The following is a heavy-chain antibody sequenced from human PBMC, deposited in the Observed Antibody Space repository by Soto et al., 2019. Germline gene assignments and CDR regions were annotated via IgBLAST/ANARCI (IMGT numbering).Heavy chain of an antibody. Sequence: QAQLVQSEAEVKKPGASVKVSCKASGYNFFDYTIIWVRQTPEKGLEWLGWVTAYSGDRRYAQKFEGRVTVTSDTSTSTSYMELRNPKSDDTAIYYCTRGPDLWGRGTRVTVSS. CDR3: TRGPDL. V-gene: IGHV1-18*01. J-gene: IGHJ2*01. CDR1: GYNFFDYT. CDR2: VTAYSGDR.